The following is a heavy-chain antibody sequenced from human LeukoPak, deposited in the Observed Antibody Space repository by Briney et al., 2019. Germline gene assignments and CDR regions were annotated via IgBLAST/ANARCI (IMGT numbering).Heavy chain of an antibody. V-gene: IGHV3-21*04. CDR2: ISSSSSYI. J-gene: IGHJ4*02. Sequence: GGSLSLSCAASGFTFSSYTMNWVRQAPGKGLEWVSSISSSSSYIYYADSVKGRFTISRDNAKNSLYLQMNSLRAEDTALYYCAKDMEIAAAGSSPFDYWGQGTLVTVSS. D-gene: IGHD6-13*01. CDR3: AKDMEIAAAGSSPFDY. CDR1: GFTFSSYT.